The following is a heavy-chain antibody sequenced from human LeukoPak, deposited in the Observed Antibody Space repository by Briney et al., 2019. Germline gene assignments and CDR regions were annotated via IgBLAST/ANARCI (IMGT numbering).Heavy chain of an antibody. CDR2: ISSSSSYI. CDR3: ARDPTPGDPPHY. D-gene: IGHD4-17*01. Sequence: GGSLRLSCAASGFTFSSYSMNWVRQAPGKGLEWVSSISSSSSYIYYADSVKGRFTISRDNAKNSLYLQMNSLRAEGTAVYYCARDPTPGDPPHYWGQGTLVTVSS. J-gene: IGHJ4*02. CDR1: GFTFSSYS. V-gene: IGHV3-21*01.